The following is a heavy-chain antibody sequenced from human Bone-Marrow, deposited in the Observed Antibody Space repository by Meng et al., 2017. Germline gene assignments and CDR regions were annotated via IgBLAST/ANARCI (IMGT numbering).Heavy chain of an antibody. CDR3: ARGSTVTTGDWFDP. CDR2: IYYSGST. V-gene: IGHV4-39*07. CDR1: GGSISSYY. D-gene: IGHD4-17*01. Sequence: SETLSLTCTVSGGSISSYYWGWIRQPPGKGLEWIGSIYYSGSTYYNPSLKSRVTISVDTSKNQFSLKLSSVTAADTAVYYCARGSTVTTGDWFDPWGQGTLVTVSS. J-gene: IGHJ5*02.